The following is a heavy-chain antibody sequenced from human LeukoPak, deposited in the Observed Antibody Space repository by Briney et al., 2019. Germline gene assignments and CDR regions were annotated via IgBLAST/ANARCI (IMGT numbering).Heavy chain of an antibody. CDR1: GGSISPYY. CDR3: ARVKAAAGPYYYYYYGMDV. D-gene: IGHD6-13*01. CDR2: IYYSGST. V-gene: IGHV4-59*01. J-gene: IGHJ6*02. Sequence: SETLSLTCTVSGGSISPYYWSWIRQPPGKGLEWIGYIYYSGSTNYNPSLKSRVTISVDTSKNQFSLKLSSVTAADTAVYYCARVKAAAGPYYYYYYGMDVWGQGATVTVSS.